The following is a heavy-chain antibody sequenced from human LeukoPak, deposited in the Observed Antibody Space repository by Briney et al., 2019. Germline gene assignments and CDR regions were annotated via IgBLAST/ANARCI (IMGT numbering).Heavy chain of an antibody. D-gene: IGHD6-13*01. CDR2: IRYDGSNK. CDR3: ALQQLASYYYYYYYMDV. V-gene: IGHV3-30*02. J-gene: IGHJ6*03. CDR1: GFTFSSYG. Sequence: PGGSLRLSCAASGFTFSSYGMHWVRQAPGKGLEWVAFIRYDGSNKYYADSVKGRFTISRDNSKNTLYLQMNSLRAEDTAVYYCALQQLASYYYYYYYMDVWGKGTTVTVSS.